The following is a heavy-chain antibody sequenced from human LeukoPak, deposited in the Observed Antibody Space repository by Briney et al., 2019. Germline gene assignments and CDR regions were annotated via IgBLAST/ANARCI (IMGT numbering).Heavy chain of an antibody. CDR2: ISGSGDYT. D-gene: IGHD2-2*01. V-gene: IGHV3-23*01. Sequence: GGSLRLSCAASGFTFSNYAMSWVRQAPGRGLEWVSAISGSGDYTNYADSVKGRFTISRDNSKNTLYLQMNSLRAEDTAVYYCAKDGSGYCSSTSCYGSAFDIWGQGTMVTVSS. J-gene: IGHJ3*02. CDR3: AKDGSGYCSSTSCYGSAFDI. CDR1: GFTFSNYA.